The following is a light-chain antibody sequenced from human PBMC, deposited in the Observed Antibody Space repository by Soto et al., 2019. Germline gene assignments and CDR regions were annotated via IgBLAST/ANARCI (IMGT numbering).Light chain of an antibody. CDR1: SSDIGAYNY. J-gene: IGLJ2*01. V-gene: IGLV2-14*03. CDR2: DVN. CDR3: SSYCSGSTPCVV. Sequence: QSVLTQPASVSGSPGQSITISCTGASSDIGAYNYVSWYQQHPDKAPKLMIYDVNSRPSGVSIRFSGSKSGNTASLTISGLQAEDEADYYCSSYCSGSTPCVVFGGGTKLTVL.